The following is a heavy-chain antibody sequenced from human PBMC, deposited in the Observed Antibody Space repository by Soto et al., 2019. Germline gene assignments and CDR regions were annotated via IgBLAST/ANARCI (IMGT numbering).Heavy chain of an antibody. CDR2: IIPVFGTT. CDR1: VGTFNSYA. D-gene: IGHD3-22*01. Sequence: GASVKVSCKASVGTFNSYAISWVRQAPGQGLEWMGGIIPVFGTTNYAQKFQGRVTITADESTKTAYMQLSSLRSEDTALYYCASRYYFDTRGDIFHMWGQGTMVTVSS. V-gene: IGHV1-69*13. J-gene: IGHJ3*02. CDR3: ASRYYFDTRGDIFHM.